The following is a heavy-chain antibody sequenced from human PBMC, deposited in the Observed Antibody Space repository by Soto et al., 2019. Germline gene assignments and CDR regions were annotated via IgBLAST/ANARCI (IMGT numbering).Heavy chain of an antibody. CDR1: GFTFSSYG. CDR3: ARGGYSYGYGWFDP. J-gene: IGHJ5*02. D-gene: IGHD5-18*01. V-gene: IGHV3-33*01. CDR2: IWYDGSNK. Sequence: QVQLVESGGGVVQPGRSLRLSCAASGFTFSSYGMHWVRQAPGKGLEWVAVIWYDGSNKYYADSVKGRFTISRDNSKNTLYLQMNSLRAEDTALYYCARGGYSYGYGWFDPWGQGTLVTVSS.